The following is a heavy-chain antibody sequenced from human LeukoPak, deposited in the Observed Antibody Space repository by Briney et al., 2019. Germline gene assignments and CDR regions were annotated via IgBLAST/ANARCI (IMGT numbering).Heavy chain of an antibody. Sequence: GGSLRLSCAASGFTFSSYAMSWVRQAPGKGLEWVSAISGSGGSTYYADSVKGRFTISRDNSKNTLYLQMNSLRAEDTAVYYCAKGRVVLWFGELFHWGQGTLVTVSS. CDR3: AKGRVVLWFGELFH. CDR1: GFTFSSYA. CDR2: ISGSGGST. V-gene: IGHV3-23*01. D-gene: IGHD3-10*01. J-gene: IGHJ4*02.